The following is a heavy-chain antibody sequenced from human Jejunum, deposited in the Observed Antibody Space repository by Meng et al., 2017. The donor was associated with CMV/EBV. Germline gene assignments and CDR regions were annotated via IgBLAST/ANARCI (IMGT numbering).Heavy chain of an antibody. CDR3: ARKWDDAFDV. Sequence: CKTSGYTFSTYGVTWVRQAPGQGLEWLGWISGYNGYTFYAQNVQGRVTITTDTTTTTTYTELRSLRSDDTAIYYCARKWDDAFDVWGQGTMVTVSS. V-gene: IGHV1-18*01. D-gene: IGHD1-26*01. CDR2: ISGYNGYT. J-gene: IGHJ3*01. CDR1: GYTFSTYG.